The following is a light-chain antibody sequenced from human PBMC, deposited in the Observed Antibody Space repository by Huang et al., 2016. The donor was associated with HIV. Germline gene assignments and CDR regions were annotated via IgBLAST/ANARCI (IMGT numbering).Light chain of an antibody. J-gene: IGKJ2*01. CDR3: QHYDDPYT. Sequence: DIQMTQSPSSLSASVGDRVTITCQASQDISNYLSWYQHKPGRAPKHLIFDASSLETGVPSRFSGSGSGTYFTLTIASLQPEDVATYYCQHYDDPYTFGQGTKLEIK. CDR2: DAS. V-gene: IGKV1-33*01. CDR1: QDISNY.